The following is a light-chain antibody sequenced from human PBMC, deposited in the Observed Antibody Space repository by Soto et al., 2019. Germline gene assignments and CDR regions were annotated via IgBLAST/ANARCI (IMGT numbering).Light chain of an antibody. CDR3: QQYHDWPTIT. J-gene: IGKJ5*01. Sequence: EIVMTQSPDILSVPPGGRATLSCRASESIRSDLAWYQQKPGQAPRLLIFGGSIRAADIPGRFSGSVSGTEFTLTIATLQSEDFAVYYCQQYHDWPTITFGQGTRLEIK. CDR1: ESIRSD. V-gene: IGKV3-15*01. CDR2: GGS.